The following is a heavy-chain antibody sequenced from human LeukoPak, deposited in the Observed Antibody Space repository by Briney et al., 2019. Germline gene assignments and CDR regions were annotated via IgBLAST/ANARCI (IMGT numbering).Heavy chain of an antibody. V-gene: IGHV3-21*01. CDR3: ARAGKYQLLFDY. CDR1: GFTFSSYS. CDR2: ISSSSYI. D-gene: IGHD2-2*01. J-gene: IGHJ4*02. Sequence: GGSLRLSCAASGFTFSSYSMNWVRQAPGKGLEWVSSISSSSYIYYADSVKGRFTISRDNAKNSLYLQMNSLRAEDTAVYYCARAGKYQLLFDYWGQGTLVTVSS.